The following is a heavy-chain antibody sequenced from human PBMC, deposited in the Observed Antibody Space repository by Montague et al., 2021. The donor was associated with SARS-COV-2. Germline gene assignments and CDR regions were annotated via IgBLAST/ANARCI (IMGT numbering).Heavy chain of an antibody. J-gene: IGHJ3*02. V-gene: IGHV4-59*01. D-gene: IGHD6-19*01. Sequence: SETRSLTCTVSGGSISSYYWSWIRQPPGKGLEWIGYIYYSGSTNYNPSLKSRVTISVDTSKNQFSLKLSSVTAADTAVYYCARGSGWMGNAFDIWGQGTMVTVPS. CDR1: GGSISSYY. CDR2: IYYSGST. CDR3: ARGSGWMGNAFDI.